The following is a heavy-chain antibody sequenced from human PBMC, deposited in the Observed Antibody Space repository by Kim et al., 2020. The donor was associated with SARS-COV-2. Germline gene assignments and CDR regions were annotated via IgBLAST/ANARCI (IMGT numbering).Heavy chain of an antibody. CDR2: ISYDGSNK. CDR1: GFTFSSYA. J-gene: IGHJ3*02. V-gene: IGHV3-30*04. Sequence: GGSLRLSCAASGFTFSSYAMHWVRQAPGKGLEWVAVISYDGSNKYYADSVKGRFTISRDNSKNTLYLQMNSLRAEDTAVYYCARDRGYYSFGNAFDIWGQGTMVTVSS. CDR3: ARDRGYYSFGNAFDI. D-gene: IGHD3-10*01.